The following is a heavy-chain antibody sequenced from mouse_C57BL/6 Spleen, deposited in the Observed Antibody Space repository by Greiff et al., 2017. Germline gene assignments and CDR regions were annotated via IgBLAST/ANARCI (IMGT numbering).Heavy chain of an antibody. D-gene: IGHD1-1*01. CDR3: ARDYGSSPSYAMDY. V-gene: IGHV3-6*01. CDR2: ISYDGSN. CDR1: GYSITSGYY. Sequence: EVQLVESGPGLVKPSQSLSLTCSVTGYSITSGYYWNWIRQFPGNKLEWMGYISYDGSNNYNPSLKNRISITRDTSKNQFFLKLNSVTTEDTATYYCARDYGSSPSYAMDYWGQGTSVTVSS. J-gene: IGHJ4*01.